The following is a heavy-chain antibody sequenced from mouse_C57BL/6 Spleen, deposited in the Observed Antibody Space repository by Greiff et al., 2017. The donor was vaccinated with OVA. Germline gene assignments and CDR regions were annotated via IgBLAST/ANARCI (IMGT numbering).Heavy chain of an antibody. Sequence: QVQLQQPGAELVMPGASVKLSCKASGYTFTSYWMHWVKQRPGQGLEWIGEIDPSDSYTNYNQKFKGKSTLTVDKSSSTAYMQLSSLTSEDSAVYYCAIKYRYAMDYWGQGTSVTVSS. CDR1: GYTFTSYW. D-gene: IGHD1-3*01. CDR3: AIKYRYAMDY. V-gene: IGHV1-69*01. CDR2: IDPSDSYT. J-gene: IGHJ4*01.